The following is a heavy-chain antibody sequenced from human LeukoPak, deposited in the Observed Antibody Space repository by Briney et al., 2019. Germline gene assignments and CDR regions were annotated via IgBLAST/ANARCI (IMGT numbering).Heavy chain of an antibody. CDR2: ISTSSSYI. Sequence: RAGGSLRLSCAASGFTFSSHSMNWVRQAPGKGLEWVSSISTSSSYIYYAESVKGRFTISRDNARKSLYLQMNSLRAEDTAVYYCARAVGNYAYTDAFDIWGQGTMVTVSS. CDR1: GFTFSSHS. D-gene: IGHD1-7*01. J-gene: IGHJ3*02. V-gene: IGHV3-21*01. CDR3: ARAVGNYAYTDAFDI.